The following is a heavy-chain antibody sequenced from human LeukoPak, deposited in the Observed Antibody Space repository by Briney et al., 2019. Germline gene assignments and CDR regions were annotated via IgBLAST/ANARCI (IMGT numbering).Heavy chain of an antibody. CDR3: GRGLRYYYDSSGYTNWFDP. V-gene: IGHV1-2*02. J-gene: IGHJ5*02. CDR2: INPNSGGT. CDR1: GYSLTGYY. D-gene: IGHD3-22*01. Sequence: ASVKVSCKASGYSLTGYYMHWVRQGPGQGLEWMGGINPNSGGTKYAQKFQGRVTMTRDTSSSTAYMELSRLRSDDTAVYYCGRGLRYYYDSSGYTNWFDPWGQGTLVTVSS.